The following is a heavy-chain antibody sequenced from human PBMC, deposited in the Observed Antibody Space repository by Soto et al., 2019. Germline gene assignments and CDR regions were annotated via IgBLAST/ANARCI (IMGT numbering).Heavy chain of an antibody. V-gene: IGHV3-11*06. CDR1: GFTFSDYY. J-gene: IGHJ5*02. CDR2: ISSGSSYT. D-gene: IGHD1-26*01. Sequence: GGSLRLSCTASGFTFSDYYMGWIRQAPGNGLECVSYISSGSSYTNYADSVEGRFTILRDNAKNSLYLQMNSLRAEDTAVYYCARSNPRRYSAGYHFDHWGQGTLVTVYS. CDR3: ARSNPRRYSAGYHFDH.